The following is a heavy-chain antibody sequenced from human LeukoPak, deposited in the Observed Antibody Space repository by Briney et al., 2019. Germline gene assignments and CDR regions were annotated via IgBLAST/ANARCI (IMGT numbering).Heavy chain of an antibody. D-gene: IGHD2-15*01. CDR1: GXSISSYY. V-gene: IGHV4-59*01. CDR2: IHSSGNT. J-gene: IGHJ5*02. Sequence: SETLSLTCTVSGXSISSYYWNWIRQPPGKGLEWLGYIHSSGNTRYNPSLRSRVTMSVDTSKNQFSLKLSSVTAADTAVYYCGRAGRYCSGGSCYGENWFDPWGQGTLVTVSS. CDR3: GRAGRYCSGGSCYGENWFDP.